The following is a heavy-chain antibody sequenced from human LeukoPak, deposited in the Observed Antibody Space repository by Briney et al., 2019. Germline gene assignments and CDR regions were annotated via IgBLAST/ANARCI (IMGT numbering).Heavy chain of an antibody. J-gene: IGHJ4*02. D-gene: IGHD3-16*02. CDR3: AKLFSVGGINSIFNY. V-gene: IGHV3-30*02. CDR2: IRSDGGNK. Sequence: PGGSLRLSCAASGFTFSTYGMHWVRQAPGKGLEWVAFIRSDGGNKYYVDSVKGRFTISRDNSKNTLYLQMNSLRAEDTAVYYCAKLFSVGGINSIFNYWGQGTLVTVSS. CDR1: GFTFSTYG.